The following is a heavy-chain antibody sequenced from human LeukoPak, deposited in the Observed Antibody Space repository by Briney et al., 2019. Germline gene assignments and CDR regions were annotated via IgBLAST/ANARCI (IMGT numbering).Heavy chain of an antibody. V-gene: IGHV4-39*02. J-gene: IGHJ4*02. CDR1: GGSIFTSSYY. CDR2: IYYTGGT. Sequence: SETLSLTCTVSGGSIFTSSYYWGWIRQPPGKALEWVANIYYTGGTYYNPSLKGRVTISIDTSKNQFSLKLDSVTAADTAVYYCAREAAGTGDYFDYWGQGTLVTVSS. D-gene: IGHD6-13*01. CDR3: AREAAGTGDYFDY.